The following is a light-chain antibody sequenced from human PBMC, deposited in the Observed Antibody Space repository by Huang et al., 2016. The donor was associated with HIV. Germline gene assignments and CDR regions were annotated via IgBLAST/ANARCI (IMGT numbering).Light chain of an antibody. CDR1: HDISNF. Sequence: DIQMTQSPSSLSASIGDRVTITCRESHDISNFLAWYQQKPGKAPKLLMFDASTLQTGVPSRFSGSGSGTEFVLTISSLQPEDVATYFCQHYDDLPHTFGQGTRLEIK. V-gene: IGKV1-33*01. CDR3: QHYDDLPHT. J-gene: IGKJ2*01. CDR2: DAS.